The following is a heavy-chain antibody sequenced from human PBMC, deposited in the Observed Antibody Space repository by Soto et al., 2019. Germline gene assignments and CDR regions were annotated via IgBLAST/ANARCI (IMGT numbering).Heavy chain of an antibody. J-gene: IGHJ3*02. CDR1: GGSISSGGYY. Sequence: PSETLSLTCTVSGGSISSGGYYWSWIRQHPGKGLEWIGYIYYSGSTYYNPSLKSRVTISVDTSKNQFSLKLSSVTSADTAVYYCARHRFGIFGGRGAKEAFDIWGQGTMVTVSS. V-gene: IGHV4-31*03. CDR2: IYYSGST. CDR3: ARHRFGIFGGRGAKEAFDI. D-gene: IGHD3-3*01.